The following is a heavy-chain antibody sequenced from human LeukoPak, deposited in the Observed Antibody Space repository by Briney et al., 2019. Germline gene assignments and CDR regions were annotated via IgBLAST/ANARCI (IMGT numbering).Heavy chain of an antibody. D-gene: IGHD4-23*01. CDR1: GGPFSGYY. J-gene: IGHJ4*02. CDR3: ARERDGGNPGYYYFDY. Sequence: SETLSLTCAVYGGPFSGYYWSWIRQPPGKGLEWIGEINHSGSTNYNPSLKSRVTISVDTSKNQFSLKLSSVTAADTAVYYCARERDGGNPGYYYFDYWGQGTLVTVSS. V-gene: IGHV4-34*01. CDR2: INHSGST.